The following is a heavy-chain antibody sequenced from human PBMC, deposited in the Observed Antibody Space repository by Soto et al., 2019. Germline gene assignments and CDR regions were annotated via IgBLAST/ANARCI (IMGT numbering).Heavy chain of an antibody. CDR2: ISGSGITT. CDR3: TKDATDIPTRWFDP. V-gene: IGHV3-23*01. J-gene: IGHJ5*02. D-gene: IGHD2-21*02. Sequence: GGSLRLSCAASGFIFKNYALNWVRQAPGKGLEYVSGISGSGITTKYADSVKGRFTISRDNSKRTLYLQMNNLRDEDTAVYYCTKDATDIPTRWFDPWGQGTLVTVSS. CDR1: GFIFKNYA.